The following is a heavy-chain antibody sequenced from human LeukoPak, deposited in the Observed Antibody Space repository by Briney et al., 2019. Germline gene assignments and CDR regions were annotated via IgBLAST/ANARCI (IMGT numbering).Heavy chain of an antibody. CDR2: IIPILGIA. Sequence: SVKVSCKTSGYTFSDHLIRWVRQAPGQGLEWMGRIIPILGIANYAQKFQGRVTITADKSTSTAYMELSSLRSEDTAVYYCAREVGYDYRSFDYWGQGTLVTVSS. J-gene: IGHJ4*02. CDR1: GYTFSDHL. CDR3: AREVGYDYRSFDY. D-gene: IGHD5-12*01. V-gene: IGHV1-69*04.